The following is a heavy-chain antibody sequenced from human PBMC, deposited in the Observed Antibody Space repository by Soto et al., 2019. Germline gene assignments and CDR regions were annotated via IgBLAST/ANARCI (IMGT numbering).Heavy chain of an antibody. Sequence: ASVKGSFKASGYIFTGYYLYWVRQAPGQGLEWMGRIDPDSGGTDYAEKFQGRVTMTRDTAIDTAYMEVSRLTSDDTAVYFCARGPLEWGQGTLVTVSS. CDR1: GYIFTGYY. CDR2: IDPDSGGT. CDR3: ARGPLE. J-gene: IGHJ1*01. V-gene: IGHV1-2*02.